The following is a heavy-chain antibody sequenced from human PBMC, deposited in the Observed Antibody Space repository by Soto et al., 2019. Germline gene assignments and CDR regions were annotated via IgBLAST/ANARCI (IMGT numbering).Heavy chain of an antibody. Sequence: QVQLVQSGAEVKKPGASVKVSCKASGYTFTGYYMHWVGQAPGQGLGWMGWINPNSGGTNYAQKFQGWVTMTRDTSISTAYMELSRLRSDDTAVYYCARFLPSAAGGWFDPWGQGTLVTVSS. CDR2: INPNSGGT. CDR3: ARFLPSAAGGWFDP. CDR1: GYTFTGYY. J-gene: IGHJ5*02. D-gene: IGHD6-25*01. V-gene: IGHV1-2*04.